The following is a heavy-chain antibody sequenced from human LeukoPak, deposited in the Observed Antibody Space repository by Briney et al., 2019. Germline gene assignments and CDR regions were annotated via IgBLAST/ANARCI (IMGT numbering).Heavy chain of an antibody. CDR3: ARVVGIGQFRLDP. V-gene: IGHV1-2*02. J-gene: IGHJ5*02. Sequence: ASVKVSCKASGYTFTDYYIHWVRQAPGQGLEWMGWINPNTGGTNYAQNFQGRVTMTRDTSISTAYMELSRLRSDDTAVYYCARVVGIGQFRLDPWGQGTLVTVSS. CDR1: GYTFTDYY. CDR2: INPNTGGT. D-gene: IGHD2-21*01.